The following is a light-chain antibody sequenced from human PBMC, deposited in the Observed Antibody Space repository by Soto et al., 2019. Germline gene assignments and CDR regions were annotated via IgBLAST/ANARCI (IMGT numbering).Light chain of an antibody. CDR1: RSVDRSY. CDR3: QQYGSSRT. V-gene: IGKV3-20*01. Sequence: ENVLTQSPGTLSLFPGERATLSCRASRSVDRSYLAWYQQKPGQAPRLLIYAASSRATGIPDRFSGSASGTDLTLTISRLEPEDFAVYYCQQYGSSRTFGQGTRVEIK. J-gene: IGKJ1*01. CDR2: AAS.